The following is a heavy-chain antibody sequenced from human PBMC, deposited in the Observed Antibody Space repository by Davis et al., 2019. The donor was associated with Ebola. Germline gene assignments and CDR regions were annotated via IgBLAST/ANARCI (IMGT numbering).Heavy chain of an antibody. J-gene: IGHJ3*01. D-gene: IGHD6-19*01. CDR2: ISFDGSNN. V-gene: IGHV3-30*18. CDR1: GFTFSSYS. Sequence: GESLKISCVASGFTFSSYSMNWVRQAPGKGLEWVAVISFDGSNNYYTDSVKGRFTISRDNSKNTLYLQMNSLRAEDTAVYYCAKEFYSGHHGFDVWGQGTLVTVSS. CDR3: AKEFYSGHHGFDV.